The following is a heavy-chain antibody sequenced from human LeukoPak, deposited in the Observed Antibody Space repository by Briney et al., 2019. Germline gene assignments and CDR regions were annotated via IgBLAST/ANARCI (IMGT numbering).Heavy chain of an antibody. CDR3: AKLPRKYCSSTSCPNWFDT. V-gene: IGHV3-23*01. D-gene: IGHD2-2*01. Sequence: PAGSLSLSCAASGVTFSTYGMTWVRKAPPPGQEWVSALSASGGTTYYPDSVRARFATSRDNSKNTLYIQMYSLRAEDTAVYYCAKLPRKYCSSTSCPNWFDTWGQGTLVTVSS. J-gene: IGHJ5*02. CDR1: GVTFSTYG. CDR2: LSASGGTT.